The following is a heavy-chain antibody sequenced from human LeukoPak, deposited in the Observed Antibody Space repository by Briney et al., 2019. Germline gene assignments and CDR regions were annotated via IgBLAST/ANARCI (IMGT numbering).Heavy chain of an antibody. J-gene: IGHJ4*02. Sequence: ASVKDSCKASGYTFTGYYMHWVRQAPGQGLEWMGWINPNSGGTNYAQKFQGRVTMTRDTSISTAYMELSRLRSDDTAVYYCARGVSSTSNLDYWGQGTLVTVSS. V-gene: IGHV1-2*02. CDR3: ARGVSSTSNLDY. D-gene: IGHD2-2*01. CDR1: GYTFTGYY. CDR2: INPNSGGT.